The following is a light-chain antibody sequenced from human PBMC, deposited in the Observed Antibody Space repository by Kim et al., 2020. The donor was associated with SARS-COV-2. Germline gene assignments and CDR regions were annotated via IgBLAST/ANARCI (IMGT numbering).Light chain of an antibody. CDR2: HAS. Sequence: SPGQRAPLSSSAWRSDSGYLAWYQQNTRRAPRLLIYHASSGATGIPARFSNSGSGTDFTLPITSLEPEGFTVYYCQQRSNWQYTFGQGTELEI. V-gene: IGKV3-11*01. J-gene: IGKJ2*01. CDR3: QQRSNWQYT. CDR1: RSDSGY.